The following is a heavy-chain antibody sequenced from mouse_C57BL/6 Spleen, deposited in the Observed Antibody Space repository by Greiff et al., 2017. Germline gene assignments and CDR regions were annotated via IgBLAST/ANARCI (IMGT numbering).Heavy chain of an antibody. V-gene: IGHV1-9*01. CDR2: ILPGRGST. D-gene: IGHD2-5*01. J-gene: IGHJ4*01. CDR1: GYTFTGYW. Sequence: QVQLKESGAELMKPGASVKLSCKATGYTFTGYWIEWVKQRPGHGLEWIGEILPGRGSTNYNEKFKGKATFTADTSSNTAYMQLSSLTTEDSAIYYCARSYSNSMDYWGQGTSVTVSS. CDR3: ARSYSNSMDY.